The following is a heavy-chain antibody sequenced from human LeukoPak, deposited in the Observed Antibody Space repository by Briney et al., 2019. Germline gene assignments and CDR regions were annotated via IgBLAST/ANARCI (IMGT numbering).Heavy chain of an antibody. D-gene: IGHD7-27*01. CDR1: GFTFSSYG. CDR2: IWYDGSNK. J-gene: IGHJ4*02. CDR3: ARVSNWGFDY. Sequence: GGSLRLSCAASGFTFSSYGMHWVRQAPGKGLEWVAVIWYDGSNKYYADSVKGRFTISRDNSKDTLYLQMNSLRAEDTAVYYCARVSNWGFDYWAREPWSPSPQ. V-gene: IGHV3-33*01.